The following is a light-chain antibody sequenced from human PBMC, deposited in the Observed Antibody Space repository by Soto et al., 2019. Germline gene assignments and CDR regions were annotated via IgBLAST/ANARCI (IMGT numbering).Light chain of an antibody. CDR1: PSVLYSSNNKNY. Sequence: DIVMTQSPDSLAVSLGERATINCKSSPSVLYSSNNKNYLAWYQQKLGQPPKLLFYWASTRESGVPDRFSGSGSGTDFTLTISSLQAEDVVVYFCQQYYSTPWTFGQGTKVDIK. J-gene: IGKJ1*01. V-gene: IGKV4-1*01. CDR3: QQYYSTPWT. CDR2: WAS.